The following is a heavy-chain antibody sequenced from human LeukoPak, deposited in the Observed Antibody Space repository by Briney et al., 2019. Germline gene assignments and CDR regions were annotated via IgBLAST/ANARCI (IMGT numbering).Heavy chain of an antibody. V-gene: IGHV3-48*03. Sequence: GGSLRLSCAASGFTFSNYEMNWVRQTPGKGLEWVSYISSSGNTRYYVDSVKGRFTISRDNAKYSLYLQMNSLRTEDTAVYYCARDRWGYSYGGDWGQGTLVTVSS. D-gene: IGHD5-18*01. CDR2: ISSSGNTR. J-gene: IGHJ4*02. CDR1: GFTFSNYE. CDR3: ARDRWGYSYGGD.